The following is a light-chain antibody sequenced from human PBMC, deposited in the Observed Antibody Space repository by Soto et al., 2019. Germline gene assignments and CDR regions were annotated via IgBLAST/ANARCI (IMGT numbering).Light chain of an antibody. CDR1: SSDVGSYNL. V-gene: IGLV2-23*01. J-gene: IGLJ2*01. CDR3: CSYAGSSTLV. Sequence: LTQPASVSGSPGQSITISCTGTSSDVGSYNLVSWYQQHPGKAPKLMIYEGSKRPSGVSNRFSGSKSGNTASLTISGLQAEDEADYYCCSYAGSSTLVFGGGTKLTVL. CDR2: EGS.